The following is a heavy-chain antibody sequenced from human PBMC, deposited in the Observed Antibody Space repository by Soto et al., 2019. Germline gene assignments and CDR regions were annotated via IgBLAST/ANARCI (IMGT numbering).Heavy chain of an antibody. J-gene: IGHJ4*02. CDR2: ISYDGSNK. Sequence: GVSLRLSCAASGFTFSSYGMHWVRQAPGKGLEWVAVISYDGSNKYYADSVKGRFTISRDNSKNTLYLQMNSLRAEDTAVYYCAKGYYYDSSGYYHEDYWGQGTLVTVSS. D-gene: IGHD3-22*01. CDR1: GFTFSSYG. CDR3: AKGYYYDSSGYYHEDY. V-gene: IGHV3-30*18.